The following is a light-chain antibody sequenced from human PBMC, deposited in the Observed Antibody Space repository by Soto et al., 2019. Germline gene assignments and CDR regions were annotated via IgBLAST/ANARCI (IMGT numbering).Light chain of an antibody. CDR1: QSLLHSNGYNY. Sequence: DTVRTQSPLSLPVTPGEPASISCRSSQSLLHSNGYNYLDWYLQKPGQSPQLLIYLGSNRASGVPDRFSGSGSGTDFTLKISRVEAEDVGVYYCMQALQTPPTFGQGTKVDIK. CDR3: MQALQTPPT. CDR2: LGS. V-gene: IGKV2-28*01. J-gene: IGKJ1*01.